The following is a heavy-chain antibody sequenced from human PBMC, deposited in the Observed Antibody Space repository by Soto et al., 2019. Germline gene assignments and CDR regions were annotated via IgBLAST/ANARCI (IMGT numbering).Heavy chain of an antibody. D-gene: IGHD3-22*01. CDR1: GGSFNRHT. V-gene: IGHV1-69*01. J-gene: IGHJ4*02. CDR2: IIPIFGTA. Sequence: QVQLVQSGAEVRKPGSSVRVSCKASGGSFNRHTISWVRQAPVQGLEWMGGIIPIFGTANHAQTFQGRVTIITDEATSTVYMELSSLRSDDTAIYYCARGWGYDSTDYYYAYWGQGTLVIVSS. CDR3: ARGWGYDSTDYYYAY.